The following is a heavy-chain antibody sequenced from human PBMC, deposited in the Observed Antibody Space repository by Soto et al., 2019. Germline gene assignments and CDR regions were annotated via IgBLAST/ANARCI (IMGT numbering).Heavy chain of an antibody. CDR3: ARETGVGYCSGGSCYQSRYFDY. Sequence: WGSLRLSCAASGFTVSSYAMHWVRQAPGKGLEWVAVISYDGSNKYYADSVKGRFTISRDNSKNTLYLQMNSLRAEDTAVYYCARETGVGYCSGGSCYQSRYFDYWGQGTLVTVSS. J-gene: IGHJ4*02. V-gene: IGHV3-30-3*01. D-gene: IGHD2-15*01. CDR1: GFTVSSYA. CDR2: ISYDGSNK.